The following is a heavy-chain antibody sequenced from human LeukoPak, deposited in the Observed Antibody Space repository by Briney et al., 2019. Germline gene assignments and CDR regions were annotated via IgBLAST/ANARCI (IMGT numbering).Heavy chain of an antibody. J-gene: IGHJ3*02. V-gene: IGHV4-31*03. CDR3: TRGSSNACDI. D-gene: IGHD3-10*01. Sequence: SQTLSLTCTVSGGSISRGGDYWTWIRQHPGKGLEWIGNTYYGGNTYYNPSLKSRGTISIDTSKNQFSLKLTSVTAADTAVYYCTRGSSNACDIWGQGTMVTVSS. CDR1: GGSISRGGDY. CDR2: TYYGGNT.